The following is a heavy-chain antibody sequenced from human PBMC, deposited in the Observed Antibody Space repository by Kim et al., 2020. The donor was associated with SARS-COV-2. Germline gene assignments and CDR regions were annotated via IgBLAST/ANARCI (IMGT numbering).Heavy chain of an antibody. CDR1: GFTFSSYG. Sequence: GRSLRLSCAASGFTFSSYGMHWVRQAPGKGLEWVAVIWYDGSNKYYADSVKGRFTISRDNSKNTLYLQMNSLRAEDTAVYYCARTLLIEMATTLLGYWGQGTLVTVSS. CDR2: IWYDGSNK. CDR3: ARTLLIEMATTLLGY. J-gene: IGHJ4*02. V-gene: IGHV3-33*01. D-gene: IGHD2-8*01.